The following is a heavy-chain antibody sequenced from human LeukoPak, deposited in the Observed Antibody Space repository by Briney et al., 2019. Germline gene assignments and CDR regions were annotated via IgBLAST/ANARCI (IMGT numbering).Heavy chain of an antibody. CDR3: ARGGSGHRSSAYYFDY. CDR1: GYTFTSYY. D-gene: IGHD3-3*01. CDR2: INPSGGST. Sequence: GASVKVSCKASGYTFTSYYMHWVRQAPGQGLEWMGIINPSGGSTSYAQKFQGRVTMTRDMFTSTVYMELSSLRSEDTAVYYCARGGSGHRSSAYYFDYWGQGTLVTVSS. V-gene: IGHV1-46*01. J-gene: IGHJ4*02.